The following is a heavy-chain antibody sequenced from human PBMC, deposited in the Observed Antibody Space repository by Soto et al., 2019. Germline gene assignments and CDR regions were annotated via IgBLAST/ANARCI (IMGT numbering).Heavy chain of an antibody. D-gene: IGHD3-22*01. CDR2: FDPEDGET. J-gene: IGHJ3*02. V-gene: IGHV1-24*01. Sequence: ASVKVSCKVSGYTLTELSMHWVRQAPGKGLEWMGGFDPEDGETIYAQKFQGRVTMTEDTSTDTAYMELSSLRSEDTAVYYCATYYYDSSGYLGGAFDIWGQGTMVTVSS. CDR1: GYTLTELS. CDR3: ATYYYDSSGYLGGAFDI.